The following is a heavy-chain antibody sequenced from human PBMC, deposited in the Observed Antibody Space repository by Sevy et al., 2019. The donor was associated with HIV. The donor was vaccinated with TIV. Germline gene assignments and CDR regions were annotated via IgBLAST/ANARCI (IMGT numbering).Heavy chain of an antibody. Sequence: SETLSLTCAVYGGSFSGYYWSWIRQPPGKGLEWIGEINHSGSTNYNPSLKSRVTISVDTSKNQFSLKLSSVTAADTAVYYYARGEGYSSGLEPWGQGTLVTVSS. V-gene: IGHV4-34*01. CDR3: ARGEGYSSGLEP. J-gene: IGHJ5*02. CDR1: GGSFSGYY. CDR2: INHSGST. D-gene: IGHD6-19*01.